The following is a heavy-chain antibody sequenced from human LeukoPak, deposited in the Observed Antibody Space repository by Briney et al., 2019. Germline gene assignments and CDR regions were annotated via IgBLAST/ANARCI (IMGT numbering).Heavy chain of an antibody. V-gene: IGHV3-11*04. Sequence: PGGSLRLSCAASGFTFSDYYMSWIRQAPGKGLEWVSYISSSGSTIYYADSVKGRFTISRDNAKNSLYLQMNSLRAEDTAVYYCARERAYYYDSSGYYYGSYWGQGTLVTVSS. CDR2: ISSSGSTI. D-gene: IGHD3-22*01. J-gene: IGHJ4*02. CDR3: ARERAYYYDSSGYYYGSY. CDR1: GFTFSDYY.